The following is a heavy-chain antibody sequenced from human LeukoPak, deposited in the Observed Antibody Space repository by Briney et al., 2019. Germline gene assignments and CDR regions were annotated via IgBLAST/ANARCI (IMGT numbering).Heavy chain of an antibody. J-gene: IGHJ3*02. D-gene: IGHD6-13*01. V-gene: IGHV3-53*01. CDR2: IYSGGNT. CDR3: ARHSAIAATGDAFDI. Sequence: GGSLRLSCAASGFTVSNNYMSWVRQAPGKGLEWVSVIYSGGNTYYADSVKGRFTISRDNSKNTLYLQMNSLRAEDTAVFYCARHSAIAATGDAFDIWGQGTMVTVSS. CDR1: GFTVSNNY.